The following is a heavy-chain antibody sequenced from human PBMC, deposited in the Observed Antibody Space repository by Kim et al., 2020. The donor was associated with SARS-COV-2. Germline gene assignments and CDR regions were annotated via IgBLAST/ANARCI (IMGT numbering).Heavy chain of an antibody. Sequence: GGSLRLSCAASGFTFSSYSMNWVRQAPGKGLEWVSSISSSSSYIYYADSVKGRFTISRDNAKNSLYLQMNSLRAEDTAVYYCARDPDSSGYDYYFDYWGQGTLVTVSS. CDR3: ARDPDSSGYDYYFDY. V-gene: IGHV3-21*01. CDR2: ISSSSSYI. CDR1: GFTFSSYS. D-gene: IGHD3-22*01. J-gene: IGHJ4*02.